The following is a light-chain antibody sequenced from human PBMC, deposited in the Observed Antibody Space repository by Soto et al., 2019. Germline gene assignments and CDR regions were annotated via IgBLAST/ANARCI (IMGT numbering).Light chain of an antibody. CDR2: DVN. CDR3: SSYSSVATHVV. V-gene: IGLV2-14*03. Sequence: QSVLTQPASVSGSPGQSITISCTGTSSDIGGLFNYVSWYQQHPGKAPKLLIYDVNVRPSGVSDRFSGSKSGNTASLTISALQAEDEAAYFCSSYSSVATHVVFGGGTQLTVL. J-gene: IGLJ2*01. CDR1: SSDIGGLFNY.